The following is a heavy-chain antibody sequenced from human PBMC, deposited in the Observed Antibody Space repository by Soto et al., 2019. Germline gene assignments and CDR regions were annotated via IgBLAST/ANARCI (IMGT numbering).Heavy chain of an antibody. CDR3: ARYGSGSYPYDY. D-gene: IGHD3-10*01. CDR1: GFTFSSYS. V-gene: IGHV3-21*01. J-gene: IGHJ4*02. CDR2: ISSSSSYI. Sequence: GGSLRLSCAASGFTFSSYSMNWVRQAPGKGLEWVSSISSSSSYIYYADSVKGRFTISRDNAKNSLYLQMNSLRAEDTAVYYCARYGSGSYPYDYWGQGTLVTVSS.